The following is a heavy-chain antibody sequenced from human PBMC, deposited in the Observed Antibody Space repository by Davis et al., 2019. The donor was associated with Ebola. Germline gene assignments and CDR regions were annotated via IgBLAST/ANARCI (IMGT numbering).Heavy chain of an antibody. CDR2: ISSSGTTI. D-gene: IGHD3-22*01. Sequence: GESLKISCAASGFTFSSYGMHWIRQAPGKGLEWVSYISSSGTTIYYADSVKGRFTISRDNAKNSLYLQMNSLRAEDTAVYYCVRRSRAYITVIVVADYWGQGTLVTVSS. CDR3: VRRSRAYITVIVVADY. J-gene: IGHJ4*02. V-gene: IGHV3-48*04. CDR1: GFTFSSYG.